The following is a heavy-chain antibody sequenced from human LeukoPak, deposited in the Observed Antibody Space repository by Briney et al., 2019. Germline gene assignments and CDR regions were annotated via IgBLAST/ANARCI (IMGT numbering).Heavy chain of an antibody. V-gene: IGHV3-49*04. CDR2: IRSKAYGGTT. J-gene: IGHJ6*02. Sequence: GGSLRLSCTASGFTLGDYAMSWVRQAPGKGLEWVGFIRSKAYGGTTEYAASVKGRFTISRDDSKSIAYLQMNSLKTEDTAVYYCTRDGDDYYGSGSYSMDVWGQGTTVTVSS. CDR1: GFTLGDYA. CDR3: TRDGDDYYGSGSYSMDV. D-gene: IGHD3-10*01.